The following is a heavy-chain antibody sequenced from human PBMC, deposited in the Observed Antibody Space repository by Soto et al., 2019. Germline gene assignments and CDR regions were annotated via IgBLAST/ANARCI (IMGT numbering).Heavy chain of an antibody. CDR1: GYTFTTYN. V-gene: IGHV1-8*01. CDR3: VRYGVAATY. CDR2: MNPSSGNT. J-gene: IGHJ1*01. D-gene: IGHD2-21*02. Sequence: GASVKVSCKASGYTFTTYNINWVRQATGQGLEWMGWMNPSSGNTGYAQKFQDRITLTRDTSITTAYMELSSLRSDDTAVYFCVRYGVAATYWGQGTLVTVSS.